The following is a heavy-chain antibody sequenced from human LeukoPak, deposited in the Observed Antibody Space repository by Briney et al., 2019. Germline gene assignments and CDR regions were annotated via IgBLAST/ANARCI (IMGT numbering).Heavy chain of an antibody. CDR3: AKDAPHTGEYYLDY. J-gene: IGHJ4*02. CDR1: GFTFSTYG. CDR2: ISYDGSNK. V-gene: IGHV3-30*18. Sequence: GGSLRLSCAPSGFTFSTYGMHWVRQAPGKGLEWVAVISYDGSNKYYADSVKGRFTISRDNSKNTLYLQMNSLRAEDTAVYYCAKDAPHTGEYYLDYWGQGTLVTVSS.